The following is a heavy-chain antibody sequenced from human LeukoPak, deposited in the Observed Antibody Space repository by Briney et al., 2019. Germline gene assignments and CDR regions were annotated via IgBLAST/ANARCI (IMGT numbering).Heavy chain of an antibody. CDR1: GGSFSGYY. D-gene: IGHD6-13*01. CDR3: ANLLVRGYYFDY. Sequence: KPSETLSLTCAVYGGSFSGYYWSWIRQPPGKGLEWIGEINHSGSTNYNPSLKSRVTISVDTSKNQFSLKLSSVAAADTAVYYCANLLVRGYYFDYWGQGTLVTVSS. CDR2: INHSGST. V-gene: IGHV4-34*01. J-gene: IGHJ4*02.